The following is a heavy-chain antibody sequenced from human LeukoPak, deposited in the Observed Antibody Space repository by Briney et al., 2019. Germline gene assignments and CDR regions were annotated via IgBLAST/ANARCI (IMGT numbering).Heavy chain of an antibody. CDR3: ARDLIDIVVVPAAMAGDY. D-gene: IGHD2-2*01. CDR1: GYTFTSYD. V-gene: IGHV1-46*01. CDR2: INPSGGST. Sequence: ASVKVSCKASGYTFTSYDINWVRQAPGQGLEWMGIINPSGGSTSYAQKFQGRVTMTRDMSTSTAYMELRSLRSDDTAVYYCARDLIDIVVVPAAMAGDYWGQGTLVTVSS. J-gene: IGHJ4*02.